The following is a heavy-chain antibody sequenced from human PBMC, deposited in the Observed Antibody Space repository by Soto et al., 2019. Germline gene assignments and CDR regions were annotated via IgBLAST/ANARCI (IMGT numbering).Heavy chain of an antibody. D-gene: IGHD6-19*01. J-gene: IGHJ4*02. Sequence: GGSLRLSCAASGFTFSSYAMYWVRQAPGKGLEWVAVISYDGSNKYYADSVKGRFTISRDNSKNTLYLQMNSLRAEDTAVYYCARRGAVAGTPPLLYWGQGTLVTVSS. CDR1: GFTFSSYA. CDR2: ISYDGSNK. CDR3: ARRGAVAGTPPLLY. V-gene: IGHV3-30-3*01.